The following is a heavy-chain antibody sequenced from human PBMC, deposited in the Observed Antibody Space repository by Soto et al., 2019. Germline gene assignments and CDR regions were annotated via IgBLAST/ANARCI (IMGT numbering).Heavy chain of an antibody. J-gene: IGHJ6*03. CDR1: GYSFTNNG. V-gene: IGHV1-8*02. D-gene: IGHD5-12*01. Sequence: ASVKVSCKASGYSFTNNGISWVRQAPGQGLEWMGWISANNGNTGYAQKFQGRVTMTRNTSISTAYMELSSLRSEDTAVYYCARGEATINLYYMDVWGKGTTVTVSS. CDR2: ISANNGNT. CDR3: ARGEATINLYYMDV.